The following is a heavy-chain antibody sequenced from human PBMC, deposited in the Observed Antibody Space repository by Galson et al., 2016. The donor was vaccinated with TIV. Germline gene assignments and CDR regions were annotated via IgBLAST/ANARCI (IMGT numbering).Heavy chain of an antibody. D-gene: IGHD3-3*01. CDR2: SVPVFGIA. J-gene: IGHJ6*03. CDR1: RGSFSSFA. CDR3: ARGGWSGDPGDYHYFYMDV. V-gene: IGHV1-69*13. Sequence: SVKVSCKASRGSFSSFAINWVRQAPGQGLEWMGGSVPVFGIATYAQKFQGRVTFSADASTTTAYMELRSLRSQDTAVYYCARGGWSGDPGDYHYFYMDVWGKGTAVTVSS.